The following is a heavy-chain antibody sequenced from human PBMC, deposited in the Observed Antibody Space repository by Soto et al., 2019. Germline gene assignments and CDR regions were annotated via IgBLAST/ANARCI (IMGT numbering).Heavy chain of an antibody. Sequence: PWGSLRLSCSASGFIVSSSHMIWFRQAPGKGLEGVSILYNNGNTNYVDSVKGRFTITRDNSKNTLHLQMNSLRVEDTAVYYCARLAEAERHWGQGALVTVSS. CDR2: LYNNGNT. J-gene: IGHJ4*02. CDR1: GFIVSSSH. CDR3: ARLAEAERH. D-gene: IGHD1-1*01. V-gene: IGHV3-53*01.